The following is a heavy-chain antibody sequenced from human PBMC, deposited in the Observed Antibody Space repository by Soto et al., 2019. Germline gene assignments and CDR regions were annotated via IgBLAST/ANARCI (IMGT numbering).Heavy chain of an antibody. D-gene: IGHD3-10*01. V-gene: IGHV4-59*08. CDR2: IYYSGST. CDR1: GDSISTDY. CDR3: ARYRGHYYGSDHYDAFDI. J-gene: IGHJ3*02. Sequence: SETLSLTCTVSGDSISTDYWSWIRQSPGKGLEWIGFIYYSGSTNYNPSLKSRVTISVDTSKNQFSLKLSSVTAADTAVYYCARYRGHYYGSDHYDAFDIWGQGTMVTVSS.